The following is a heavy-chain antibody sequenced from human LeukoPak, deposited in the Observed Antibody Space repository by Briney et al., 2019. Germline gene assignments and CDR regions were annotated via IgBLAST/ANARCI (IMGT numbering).Heavy chain of an antibody. V-gene: IGHV3-11*06. CDR2: ISSGSSDT. Sequence: GGSLRLSCAASGFTFRSSAMSWIRQAPGKGLEWLSYISSGSSDTNYADSVKGRFTISRDNAKKSLYLQMNSLRAEDTAVYYCVRTAGRDGGIWGQGTLITVSS. D-gene: IGHD1-26*01. CDR1: GFTFRSSA. J-gene: IGHJ4*02. CDR3: VRTAGRDGGI.